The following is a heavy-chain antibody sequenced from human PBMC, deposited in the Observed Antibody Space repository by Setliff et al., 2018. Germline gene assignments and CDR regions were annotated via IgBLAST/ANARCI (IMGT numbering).Heavy chain of an antibody. CDR2: IYYSGST. Sequence: PSETLSLTCTVSGGSISSSSYYWGWIRQPPGKGLEWIGSIYYSGSTNYNPSLKSRVTISVDTSKNQFSLKLSSVTAADTAVYYCAREVRVASSSGFKSAFDIGGQGTMVTVSS. D-gene: IGHD6-13*01. CDR1: GGSISSSSYY. J-gene: IGHJ3*02. CDR3: AREVRVASSSGFKSAFDI. V-gene: IGHV4-39*07.